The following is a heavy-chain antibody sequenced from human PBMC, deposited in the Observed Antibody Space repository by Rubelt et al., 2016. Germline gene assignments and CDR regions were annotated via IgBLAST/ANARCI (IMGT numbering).Heavy chain of an antibody. Sequence: QVQLQESGPGLVKPSQTLSLTCTVSGGSISSGGYYWSWIRQHPGKGLEWIGYIYYSGITYYNPSLKSTVTISADTSKNQFSLKVSSVTAADTAGYYCARVGELGGAIHYWGQGTLVTVSS. CDR2: IYYSGIT. CDR1: GGSISSGGYY. V-gene: IGHV4-31*01. J-gene: IGHJ4*02. D-gene: IGHD7-27*01. CDR3: ARVGELGGAIHY.